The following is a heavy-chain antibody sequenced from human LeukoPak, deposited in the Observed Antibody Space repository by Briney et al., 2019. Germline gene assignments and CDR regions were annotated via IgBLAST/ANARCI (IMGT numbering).Heavy chain of an antibody. CDR3: AGLVGRYSSGLYYYYFDY. CDR2: MYLSGTT. V-gene: IGHV4-4*02. Sequence: SETLPLTCTVSGDSINSLDLWSWVRQPPGKGLEWIGEMYLSGTTHSNPSVKSRVTISIDKSKNQFFLNLSSVTAADTAVYYCAGLVGRYSSGLYYYYFDYWGQGTLVTVSS. D-gene: IGHD3-22*01. CDR1: GDSINSLDL. J-gene: IGHJ4*02.